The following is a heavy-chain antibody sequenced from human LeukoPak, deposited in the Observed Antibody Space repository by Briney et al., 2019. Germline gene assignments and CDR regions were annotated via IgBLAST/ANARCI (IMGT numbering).Heavy chain of an antibody. Sequence: PETLSLTCAVYGESFSGYYWSWIRQPPGKGLEWIGEINHSGSTNYNPSLKSRVTISVDTSNNRFSLSLSAVTAADTAIYYCARDTRTAQGFDYWGQGILVTVSS. CDR3: ARDTRTAQGFDY. CDR2: INHSGST. V-gene: IGHV4-34*01. D-gene: IGHD2-15*01. J-gene: IGHJ4*02. CDR1: GESFSGYY.